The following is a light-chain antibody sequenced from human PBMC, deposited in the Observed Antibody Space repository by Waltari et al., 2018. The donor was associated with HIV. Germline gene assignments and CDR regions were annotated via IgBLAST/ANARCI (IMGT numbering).Light chain of an antibody. V-gene: IGLV2-14*01. Sequence: QSALTQPASVSGSPGQSITISCTGPSSDVGTYNYVSWYQQHPGKAPKLIIYEVSTRPSGISDRFSGSKSDNAASLTIAALQPEDEADYYCSSYTNTNSSFGGGTKLTVL. CDR3: SSYTNTNSS. CDR2: EVS. CDR1: SSDVGTYNY. J-gene: IGLJ2*01.